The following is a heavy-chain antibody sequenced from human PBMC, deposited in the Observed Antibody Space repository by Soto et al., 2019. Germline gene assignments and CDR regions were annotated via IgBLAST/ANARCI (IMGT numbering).Heavy chain of an antibody. V-gene: IGHV3-66*01. Sequence: EVQLVESGGGLVQPGGSLRLSCAASGVTVSSKYMSWVRQAPGKGLEWVSLIQSGGSTYYAGSVKGRFTISRDNSENTLSRQMNSLRVEDTAAYYCTRDNVHCSSARCYGVPIDVWGTGTRVTVS. CDR3: TRDNVHCSSARCYGVPIDV. J-gene: IGHJ6*03. CDR2: IQSGGST. D-gene: IGHD2-15*01. CDR1: GVTVSSKY.